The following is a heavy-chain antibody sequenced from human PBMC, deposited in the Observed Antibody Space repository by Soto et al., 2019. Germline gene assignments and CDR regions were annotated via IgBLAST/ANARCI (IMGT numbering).Heavy chain of an antibody. Sequence: EVQLVESGGGLVRPGGSLRLSCAASGFSFSSYWMHWVRQVPGKGLVWVARMNEDGGTTDYADSVKGRFTISRDNAKNTLYLQMNSLRVEDTAVYYCARESEDLTSNFDYWGQGTLVTVSS. CDR3: ARESEDLTSNFDY. J-gene: IGHJ4*02. V-gene: IGHV3-74*01. CDR1: GFSFSSYW. CDR2: MNEDGGTT.